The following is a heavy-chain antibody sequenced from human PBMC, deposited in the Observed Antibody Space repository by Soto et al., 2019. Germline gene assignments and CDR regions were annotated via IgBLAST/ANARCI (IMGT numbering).Heavy chain of an antibody. J-gene: IGHJ6*02. Sequence: GASVKVSCKASGYTFTRYGIVWVRQAPGQGLEWLGVVNPSSGTTTYAQKFHGRVAMTRDTSTSTVYMELSSLRSEDTAVYYCGREYYYGSGTYNRLDVWGQGTTVTVSS. CDR3: GREYYYGSGTYNRLDV. CDR2: VNPSSGTT. D-gene: IGHD3-10*01. V-gene: IGHV1-46*03. CDR1: GYTFTRYG.